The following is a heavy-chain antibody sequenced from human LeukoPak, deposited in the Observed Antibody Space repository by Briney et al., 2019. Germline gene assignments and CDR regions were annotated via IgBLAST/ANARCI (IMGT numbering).Heavy chain of an antibody. V-gene: IGHV1-69*05. CDR2: IIPIFGTA. D-gene: IGHD6-13*01. Sequence: GASVKVSCKASGGTFSSYAISWVRQAPGQGLEWMGRIIPIFGTANYAQKFQGRVTITTDESTSTAYMKLSSLRSEDTAVYYCATDSGIAAAGPLRWGQGTLVTVSS. CDR3: ATDSGIAAAGPLR. CDR1: GGTFSSYA. J-gene: IGHJ4*02.